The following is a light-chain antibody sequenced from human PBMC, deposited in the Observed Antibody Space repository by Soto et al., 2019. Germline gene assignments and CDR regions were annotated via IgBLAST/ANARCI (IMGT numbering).Light chain of an antibody. J-gene: IGKJ4*01. CDR1: QSIGSY. CDR2: ASS. Sequence: DILMTQSPSSLSASVGDRVTITCRASQSIGSYLHWYQQKEGRAPALLVYASSNLQSGVPSRFSGSGSATDFTLTIKSLQPEDVATYYCQQYNNWPLTFGGGTKVEI. V-gene: IGKV1-39*01. CDR3: QQYNNWPLT.